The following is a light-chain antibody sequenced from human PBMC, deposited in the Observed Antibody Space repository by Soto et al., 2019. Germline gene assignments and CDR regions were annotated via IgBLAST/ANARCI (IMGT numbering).Light chain of an antibody. J-gene: IGLJ3*02. V-gene: IGLV2-23*02. CDR2: EVT. Sequence: QSALTQPASVSGSPGQSITISCTGASGDVGSYNLVSWYHHHPGKAPKLIIYEVTKRPSGVSSRFSGSKSGNTASLTISGLQAEDEGDYCCCSYAGSSTLWVFGGGTKLTVL. CDR3: CSYAGSSTLWV. CDR1: SGDVGSYNL.